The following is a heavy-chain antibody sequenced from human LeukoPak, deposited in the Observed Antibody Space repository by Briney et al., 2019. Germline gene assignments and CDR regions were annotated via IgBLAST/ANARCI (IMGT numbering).Heavy chain of an antibody. J-gene: IGHJ6*02. CDR1: GRSFSGYY. D-gene: IGHD6-13*01. V-gene: IGHV4-34*01. CDR3: ARGGIAAAGVAYYYYYGMDV. Sequence: TSETLSLTCAVYGRSFSGYYWSRIRHPPGKGLEGIGEINHSGCTNHNPSLKSRVTISVDTSKNQFSLKLSSVTAADTAVYYCARGGIAAAGVAYYYYYGMDVWGQGTTVTVSS. CDR2: INHSGCT.